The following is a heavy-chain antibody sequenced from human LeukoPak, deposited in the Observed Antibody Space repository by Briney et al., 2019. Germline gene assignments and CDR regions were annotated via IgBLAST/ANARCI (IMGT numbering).Heavy chain of an antibody. CDR3: ARDRTGWYSSSWYYYYYYMDV. Sequence: PGGSLRLSCAASGFTLSNYSMNWVRQAPGKGLEWVSYIGSSGSTVYYADSVKGRFTTYRDNAKNSLYLQMNSLRAEDTAVYYCARDRTGWYSSSWYYYYYYMDVWGKGTTVTISS. J-gene: IGHJ6*03. V-gene: IGHV3-48*04. CDR1: GFTLSNYS. D-gene: IGHD6-13*01. CDR2: IGSSGSTV.